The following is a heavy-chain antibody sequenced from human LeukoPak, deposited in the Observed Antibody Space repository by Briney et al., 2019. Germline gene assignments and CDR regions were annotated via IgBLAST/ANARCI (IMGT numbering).Heavy chain of an antibody. D-gene: IGHD6-19*01. V-gene: IGHV3-30*04. Sequence: PGGSLRLSCAASGFTFSSYAMSWVRQAPGKGLEWVAVISYDGSNKYYADSVKGRFTISRDNSKNTLYLQMNSLRAEDTAVYYCARRSGIAVAGAFDYWGQGTLVTVSS. J-gene: IGHJ4*02. CDR3: ARRSGIAVAGAFDY. CDR2: ISYDGSNK. CDR1: GFTFSSYA.